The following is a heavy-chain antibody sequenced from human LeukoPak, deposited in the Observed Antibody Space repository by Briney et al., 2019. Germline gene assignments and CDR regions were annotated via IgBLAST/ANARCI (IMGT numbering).Heavy chain of an antibody. CDR3: ASPNYYDSSGYRGY. CDR2: MSYGGQNE. CDR1: GLTFSGYD. D-gene: IGHD3-22*01. Sequence: GGSLRLSCAASGLTFSGYDMHWVRQAPGKGPEWVAVMSYGGQNERYADSVKGRFTISRDNAKNSLYLQMNSLRAEDTAVYYCASPNYYDSSGYRGYWGQGTLVTVSS. J-gene: IGHJ4*02. V-gene: IGHV3-30*03.